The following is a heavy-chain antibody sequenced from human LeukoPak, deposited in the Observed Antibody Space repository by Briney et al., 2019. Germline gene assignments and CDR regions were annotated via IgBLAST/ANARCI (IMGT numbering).Heavy chain of an antibody. CDR3: ARVEYSYGSRRYYYGMDV. D-gene: IGHD5-18*01. CDR2: ISSSGSTI. Sequence: GGSLRLSCAASGFTFSDYYMSWIRQAPGKGLEWVSYISSSGSTIYYADSVKGRFTISRDNAKNSLYPQMNSLRAEDTAVYYCARVEYSYGSRRYYYGMDVWGQGTTVTVSS. CDR1: GFTFSDYY. J-gene: IGHJ6*02. V-gene: IGHV3-11*01.